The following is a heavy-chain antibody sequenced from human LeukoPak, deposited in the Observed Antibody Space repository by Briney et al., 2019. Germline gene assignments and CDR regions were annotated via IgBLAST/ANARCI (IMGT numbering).Heavy chain of an antibody. V-gene: IGHV3-74*01. CDR3: ARGGSPPEALGDAFDI. CDR1: GFTFSSHW. Sequence: PGGSLRLSCVASGFTFSSHWMHWVRRAPGKGLVWVSRVSSDGSSTGYADSVQGRFTISRDNAKNTLYLQLNSLRAGDTAVYYCARGGSPPEALGDAFDIWGQGTMVTVSS. D-gene: IGHD1-26*01. CDR2: VSSDGSST. J-gene: IGHJ3*02.